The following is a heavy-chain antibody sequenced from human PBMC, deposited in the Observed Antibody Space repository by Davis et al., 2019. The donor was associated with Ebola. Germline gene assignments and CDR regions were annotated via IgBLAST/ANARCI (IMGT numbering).Heavy chain of an antibody. CDR3: AKDRGYSGYDYGVFDY. D-gene: IGHD5-12*01. V-gene: IGHV3-33*06. CDR1: AFTFSSYG. CDR2: IWYDGSNK. J-gene: IGHJ4*02. Sequence: GESLNTSCAASAFTFSSYGMHWVRQAPGKGLEWVAVIWYDGSNKYYADSVKGRFTIARDNSKNTLYLQMNSLRAEDTAVYYCAKDRGYSGYDYGVFDYWGQGTLVTVSS.